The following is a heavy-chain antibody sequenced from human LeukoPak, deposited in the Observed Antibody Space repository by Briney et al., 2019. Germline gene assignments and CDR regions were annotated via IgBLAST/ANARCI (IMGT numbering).Heavy chain of an antibody. CDR2: MYISGGT. V-gene: IGHV4-4*07. D-gene: IGHD3-22*01. CDR1: GGSISHYY. CDR3: VRRAFSSGYYFDS. J-gene: IGHJ4*02. Sequence: SETLSLTCTVSGGSISHYYWSWIRHPAGKGLEWIGRMYISGGTNYNPSLKSRLIMSVDVSKNQLSLELSSVTAADTAVYYCVRRAFSSGYYFDSWGQGTLVTVSS.